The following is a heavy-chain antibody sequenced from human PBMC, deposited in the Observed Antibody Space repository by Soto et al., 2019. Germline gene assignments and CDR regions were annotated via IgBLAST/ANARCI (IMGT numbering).Heavy chain of an antibody. CDR3: AKHDYGDYDFDY. CDR2: VSTNGGST. V-gene: IGHV3-23*01. J-gene: IGHJ4*02. Sequence: GGSLRLSCAACGFIFSNSAMSWVRQAPGKGLEWVSAVSTNGGSTYYADSVRGRFTISRDNSKNTLYLQMNSLRAEDTAVYYCAKHDYGDYDFDYWGQGTLVTVSS. CDR1: GFIFSNSA. D-gene: IGHD4-17*01.